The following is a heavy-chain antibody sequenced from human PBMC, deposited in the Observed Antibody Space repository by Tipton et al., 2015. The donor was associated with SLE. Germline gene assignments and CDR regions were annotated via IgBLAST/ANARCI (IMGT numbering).Heavy chain of an antibody. CDR3: ARQPIAAAGTSNYFDY. J-gene: IGHJ4*02. CDR2: IYCSGST. V-gene: IGHV4-59*08. CDR1: GGSISSYY. Sequence: TLSLTCTVSGGSISSYYWSWIRQPPGKGLEWIGYIYCSGSTNYNPSLKSRVTISVDTSKNQFSLKLSSVTAADTAVYYCARQPIAAAGTSNYFDYWGQGTLVTVSS. D-gene: IGHD6-13*01.